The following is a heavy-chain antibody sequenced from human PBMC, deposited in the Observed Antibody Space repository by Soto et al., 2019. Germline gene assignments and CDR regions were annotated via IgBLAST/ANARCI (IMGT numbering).Heavy chain of an antibody. CDR3: ANVLRESRRYFAS. D-gene: IGHD3-16*01. CDR1: CGSIIRSRLS. Sequence: TLSRTDTLSCGSIIRSRLSPNRVRHFPGNGLEWIGYIYSNGKTSYNPSLQSRLPISEEASKRQLSLRLTSKTAADTAVYYSANVLRESRRYFASWGQGILDTVSS. J-gene: IGHJ4*02. CDR2: IYSNGKT. V-gene: IGHV4-31*03.